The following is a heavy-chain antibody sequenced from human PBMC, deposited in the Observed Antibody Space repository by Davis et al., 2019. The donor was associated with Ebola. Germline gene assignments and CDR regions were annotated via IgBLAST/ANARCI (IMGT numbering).Heavy chain of an antibody. CDR3: ARDERITMIVVVSLVG. V-gene: IGHV1-24*01. Sequence: ASVKVSCKASGYTFTGYYMHWVRQAPGKGLEWMGGFDPEDGKTIYAQKFQGRVTMTEDTSTDTAYMELSSLRSEDTAVYYCARDERITMIVVVSLVGWGQGTLVTVSS. CDR1: GYTFTGYY. J-gene: IGHJ4*02. CDR2: FDPEDGKT. D-gene: IGHD3-22*01.